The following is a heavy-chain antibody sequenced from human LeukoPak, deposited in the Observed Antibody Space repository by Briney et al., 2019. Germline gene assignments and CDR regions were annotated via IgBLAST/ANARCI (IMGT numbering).Heavy chain of an antibody. D-gene: IGHD5-18*01. CDR3: ARVYSYGGTNFDY. CDR1: GFTFSSYA. V-gene: IGHV3-30-3*01. J-gene: IGHJ4*02. Sequence: GGSLRLSCAASGFTFSSYAMHWVRQAPGKGLEWVAVISYDGSNKYYADSVKGRFTISRDNSKNTLYLQMNSLRAEDTAVYYCARVYSYGGTNFDYWGQGTLATVSS. CDR2: ISYDGSNK.